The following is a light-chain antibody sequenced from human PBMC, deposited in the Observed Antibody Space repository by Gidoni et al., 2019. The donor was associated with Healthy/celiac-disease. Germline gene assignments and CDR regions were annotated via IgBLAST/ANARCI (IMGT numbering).Light chain of an antibody. CDR2: SNN. CDR1: SSNIGSNT. CDR3: AAWGDSLNGRV. J-gene: IGLJ3*02. V-gene: IGLV1-44*01. Sequence: QSVLTHPPSASGTPGQRVTISCSGSSSNIGSNTVNWYHQLPGTAPKLLIYSNNQRPSGVPNRFSGSKSGTSASLAISGLQSEDEADYYCAAWGDSLNGRVFGGGTKLTVL.